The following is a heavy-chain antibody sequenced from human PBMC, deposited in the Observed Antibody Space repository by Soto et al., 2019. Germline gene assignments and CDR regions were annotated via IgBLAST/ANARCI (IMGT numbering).Heavy chain of an antibody. D-gene: IGHD5-12*01. J-gene: IGHJ4*02. CDR1: GGTFSSYA. Sequence: ASVKVSCTASGGTFSSYAISWVRQAPGQRLEWMGGIIPIFGTANYAQKFQGRVTITADESTSTAYMELSSLRSEDTAVYYCARGGTLRGYSGYDYYFDYWGQGTLVTVSS. V-gene: IGHV1-69*13. CDR2: IIPIFGTA. CDR3: ARGGTLRGYSGYDYYFDY.